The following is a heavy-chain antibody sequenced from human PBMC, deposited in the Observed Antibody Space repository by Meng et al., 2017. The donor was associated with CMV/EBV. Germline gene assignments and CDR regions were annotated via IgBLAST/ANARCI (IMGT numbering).Heavy chain of an antibody. V-gene: IGHV4-38-2*02. CDR3: ARDDRSGGSCYGY. CDR1: GYSISSGYY. D-gene: IGHD2-15*01. Sequence: GSLRLSCTVSGYSISSGYYWGWIRQPPGKGLEWIGSIYHSGSTYYNPSLKSRVTISVDTSKNQFSLKLSSVTAADTAVYYCARDDRSGGSCYGYWGQGTLVTVSS. CDR2: IYHSGST. J-gene: IGHJ4*02.